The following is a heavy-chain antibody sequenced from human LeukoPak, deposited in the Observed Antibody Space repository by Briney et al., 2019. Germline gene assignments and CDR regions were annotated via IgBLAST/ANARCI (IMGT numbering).Heavy chain of an antibody. J-gene: IGHJ4*02. CDR3: ARQRRGYSYGYFDY. D-gene: IGHD5-18*01. Sequence: SETLSLTCTVSGGSISSYYWSWIRQPPGKGLEWIGYIYYSGSTNYNPSLKSRVTISVDTSKNQFSLKLSPVTAADTAVYYCARQRRGYSYGYFDYWGQGTLVTVSS. CDR1: GGSISSYY. CDR2: IYYSGST. V-gene: IGHV4-59*08.